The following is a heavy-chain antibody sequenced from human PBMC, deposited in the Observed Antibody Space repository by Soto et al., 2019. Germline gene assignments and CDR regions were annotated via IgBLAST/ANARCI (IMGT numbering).Heavy chain of an antibody. CDR1: GYTFTSYG. CDR3: ARVKSLDIVATIPHFDY. CDR2: ISAYNGNT. V-gene: IGHV1-18*01. J-gene: IGHJ4*02. Sequence: ASVKVSCKASGYTFTSYGISWVRQAPGQGLEWMGWISAYNGNTNYAQKLQGRVTMTTDTSTSTAYMELRSLRSDDTAVYYCARVKSLDIVATIPHFDYWGQGTLVTVSS. D-gene: IGHD5-12*01.